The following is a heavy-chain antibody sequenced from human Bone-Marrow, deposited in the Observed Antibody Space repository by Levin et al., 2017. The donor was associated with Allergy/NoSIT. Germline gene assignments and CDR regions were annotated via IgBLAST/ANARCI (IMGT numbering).Heavy chain of an antibody. Sequence: GGSLRLSCAASGFTFSSYGMHWVRQAPGKGLEWVAVISYDGSNKYYADSVKGRFTISRDNSKNTLYLQMNSLRAEDTAVYYCAKDPPTTVVTPRGGYFDYWGQGTLVTVSS. CDR2: ISYDGSNK. CDR1: GFTFSSYG. J-gene: IGHJ4*02. V-gene: IGHV3-30*18. D-gene: IGHD4-23*01. CDR3: AKDPPTTVVTPRGGYFDY.